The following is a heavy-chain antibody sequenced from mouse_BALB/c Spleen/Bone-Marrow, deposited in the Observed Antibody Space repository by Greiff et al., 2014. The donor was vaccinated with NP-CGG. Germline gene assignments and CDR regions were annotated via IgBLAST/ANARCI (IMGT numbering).Heavy chain of an antibody. CDR2: INSGSGGT. V-gene: IGHV1-54*01. CDR1: GYAFTNYL. D-gene: IGHD1-1*01. J-gene: IGHJ4*01. Sequence: VQLQQSGAELVRPGTSVKVSCRGSGYAFTNYLIEWVKQRPGQGLEWIGVINSGSGGTKYNEKFKGKATLTADKSSSTAYMQLSSLTSDDSAVYFCARAFTDAMDYWGQGTSATVSS. CDR3: ARAFTDAMDY.